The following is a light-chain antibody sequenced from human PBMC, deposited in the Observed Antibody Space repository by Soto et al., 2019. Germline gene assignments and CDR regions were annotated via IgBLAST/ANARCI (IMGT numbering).Light chain of an antibody. CDR1: QSVSSY. J-gene: IGKJ1*01. CDR3: QQYNSWLWT. Sequence: EIVLTQSPANLSLSPGERATLSCRASQSVSSYLAWYQQKPGQAPRLLIYGGSSRATGIPDRFSGSGSGTEFTLIISSLQSEDSAVYYCQQYNSWLWTFGQGTKVDIK. V-gene: IGKV3D-15*01. CDR2: GGS.